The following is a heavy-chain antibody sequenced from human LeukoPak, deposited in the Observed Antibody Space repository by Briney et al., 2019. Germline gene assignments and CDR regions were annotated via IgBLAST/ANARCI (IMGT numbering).Heavy chain of an antibody. J-gene: IGHJ4*02. CDR3: ARPLSGYSSSLGY. CDR2: INSDGSST. Sequence: GGSLRLSCAASGFTFSSYWMHWVRQAPGKGLVWVSRINSDGSSTNYADSVKGRFTISRDHAKNTLYLQMNGLGAEDTAVYYCARPLSGYSSSLGYWGQGTLVTVSS. CDR1: GFTFSSYW. D-gene: IGHD6-6*01. V-gene: IGHV3-74*01.